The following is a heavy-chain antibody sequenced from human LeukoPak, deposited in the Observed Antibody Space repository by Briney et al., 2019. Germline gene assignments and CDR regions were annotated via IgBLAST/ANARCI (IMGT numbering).Heavy chain of an antibody. D-gene: IGHD3-10*01. CDR3: AKERIWFGELLRSKDV. CDR2: ISSRSYTI. V-gene: IGHV3-48*02. CDR1: GFTFSSHS. J-gene: IGHJ6*02. Sequence: GGSLRLSCAASGFTFSSHSMNWVRQPPGKGLAWVSYISSRSYTIYYADSVKGRFTISRDTAKHSLYLQMNSLRDEDTAVYYCAKERIWFGELLRSKDVWGQGTTVTVSS.